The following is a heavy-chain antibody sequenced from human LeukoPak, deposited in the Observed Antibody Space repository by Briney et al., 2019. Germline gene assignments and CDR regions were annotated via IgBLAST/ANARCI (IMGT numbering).Heavy chain of an antibody. J-gene: IGHJ5*02. Sequence: GASVKVSCKASGYTFTSYDINWVRQATGQGLEWMGWMNPNSGNTGYAQKFQGRVTMTRSTSISTAYMELSSLRSEDTAVYYCARVPSGGDKFDPWGQGTLVTVSS. CDR3: ARVPSGGDKFDP. CDR1: GYTFTSYD. CDR2: MNPNSGNT. D-gene: IGHD6-25*01. V-gene: IGHV1-8*02.